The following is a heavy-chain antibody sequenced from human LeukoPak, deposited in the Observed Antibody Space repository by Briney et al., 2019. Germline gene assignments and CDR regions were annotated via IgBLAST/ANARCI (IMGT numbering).Heavy chain of an antibody. CDR1: GFTFSSYW. Sequence: PGGSLRLSCAASGFTFSSYWMHWARQTPGKGLVWVSRITSDGSSTTYADSVKGRFTISRDNAKNTLYLQMNSLRAEDTAVYYCAAYQVGYYDSSGYYYTGEGFDYWGQGTLVTVSS. CDR3: AAYQVGYYDSSGYYYTGEGFDY. J-gene: IGHJ4*02. CDR2: ITSDGSST. V-gene: IGHV3-74*01. D-gene: IGHD3-22*01.